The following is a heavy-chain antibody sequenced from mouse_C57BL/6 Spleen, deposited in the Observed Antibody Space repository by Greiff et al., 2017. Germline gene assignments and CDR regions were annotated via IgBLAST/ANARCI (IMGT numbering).Heavy chain of an antibody. D-gene: IGHD1-1*01. CDR1: GYTFTSYW. CDR2: INPSNGGT. Sequence: VQLQQPGTELVKPGASVKLSCKASGYTFTSYWMHWVKQRPGQGLEWIGNINPSNGGTNYNEKFKSKATLTVDKSSSTAYMQLSSLTSEDSAVYYCARRGYYGISYNWYFDVWGTGTTVTVSS. J-gene: IGHJ1*03. CDR3: ARRGYYGISYNWYFDV. V-gene: IGHV1-53*01.